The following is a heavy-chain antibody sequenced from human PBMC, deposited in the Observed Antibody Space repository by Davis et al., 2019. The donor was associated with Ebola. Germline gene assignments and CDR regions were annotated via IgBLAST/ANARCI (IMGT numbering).Heavy chain of an antibody. CDR1: GYTFTSYD. CDR2: MNPNSGST. CDR3: ATAPSVSYYFDY. Sequence: ASVKVSCKASGYTFTSYDINWVRQATGQGLEWMGWMNPNSGSTSYAQKFQGRVTMTRDTSISTAYIDLSRLRFDDTAVYYCATAPSVSYYFDYWGQGTLVTVSS. J-gene: IGHJ4*02. D-gene: IGHD3-16*01. V-gene: IGHV1-8*01.